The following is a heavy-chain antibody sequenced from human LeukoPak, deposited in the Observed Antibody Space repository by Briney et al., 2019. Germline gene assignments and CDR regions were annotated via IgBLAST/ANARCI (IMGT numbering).Heavy chain of an antibody. Sequence: KPSETLSLTCTVSGGSISGSSYYWGWIRQPPGKGLEWIGSYYYIGSTYYNPSLKSRVTISVDTSKNQFSLKVTSVTAADTAVYYCLSPSGPNYYNGVDVWGPGTTVTVS. V-gene: IGHV4-39*01. D-gene: IGHD3-10*01. CDR2: YYYIGST. J-gene: IGHJ6*02. CDR1: GGSISGSSYY. CDR3: LSPSGPNYYNGVDV.